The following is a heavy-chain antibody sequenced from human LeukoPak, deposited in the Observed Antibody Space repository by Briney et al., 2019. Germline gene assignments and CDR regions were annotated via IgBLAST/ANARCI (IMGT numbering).Heavy chain of an antibody. CDR3: ARQKKSRDSYNYDY. J-gene: IGHJ4*02. CDR1: GFTVSSNY. V-gene: IGHV3-53*01. CDR2: IYSGGST. D-gene: IGHD5-24*01. Sequence: PGGSLRLSCAASGFTVSSNYMSWVRQAPGKGLGWVSVIYSGGSTYYADSVKGRFTISRDNSKNTLYLQMNSLRAEDTAVYYCARQKKSRDSYNYDYWGQGTLVTVSS.